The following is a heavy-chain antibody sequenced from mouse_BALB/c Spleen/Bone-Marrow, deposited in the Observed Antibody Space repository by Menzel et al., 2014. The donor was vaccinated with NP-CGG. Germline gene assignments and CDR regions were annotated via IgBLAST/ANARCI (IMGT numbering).Heavy chain of an antibody. D-gene: IGHD1-1*01. V-gene: IGHV5-12-2*01. CDR1: GFTFSSYT. J-gene: IGHJ3*01. CDR2: ISNGGGST. CDR3: ARGIYYYGSSCAY. Sequence: EVHLVESGGGLVQPGGSLKLSCAASGFTFSSYTMSWVRQTPEKRLEWVAYISNGGGSTYYPDTVKGRFTISRDNAKNTLYPQMSSLKSEDTAMYYCARGIYYYGSSCAYLGQGTLVTVSA.